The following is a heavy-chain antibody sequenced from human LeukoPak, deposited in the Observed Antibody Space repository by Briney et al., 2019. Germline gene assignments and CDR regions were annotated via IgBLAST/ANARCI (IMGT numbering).Heavy chain of an antibody. J-gene: IGHJ5*02. CDR1: GFTFSDYY. V-gene: IGHV3-11*01. Sequence: GGSLRLSCAASGFTFSDYYMSWIRQAPGKGLEWASYISSSGSTIYYADSVKGRLTISRDNAKNSLYLQMNSLRAEDTAVYYCARVFADSSFDPWGQGTLVTVSS. CDR2: ISSSGSTI. D-gene: IGHD6-13*01. CDR3: ARVFADSSFDP.